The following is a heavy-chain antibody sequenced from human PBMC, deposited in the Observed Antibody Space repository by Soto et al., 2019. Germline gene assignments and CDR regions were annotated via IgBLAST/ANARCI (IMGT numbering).Heavy chain of an antibody. J-gene: IGHJ4*02. CDR1: GYTFTSYY. D-gene: IGHD6-19*01. Sequence: QVQLVQSGAEVKKPGASVKVSCKASGYTFTSYYMHWVRQAPGQGLDWMGIINPSGGSTSYAQKFQGRVTMTRDTSTSTVYMELSSLRSEDTAVYYCARDEKGIAVAGTGVYYWGQGTLVTVSS. CDR2: INPSGGST. CDR3: ARDEKGIAVAGTGVYY. V-gene: IGHV1-46*01.